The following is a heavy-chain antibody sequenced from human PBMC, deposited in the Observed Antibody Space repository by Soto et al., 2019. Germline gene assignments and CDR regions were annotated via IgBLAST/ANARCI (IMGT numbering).Heavy chain of an antibody. CDR2: ISAYNGNT. CDR1: GYTFTSYG. D-gene: IGHD3-10*01. J-gene: IGHJ5*02. V-gene: IGHV1-18*01. Sequence: GASVKVSCKASGYTFTSYGISWVRQAPGQGLEWMGWISAYNGNTNYAQKLQGRVTMTTDTSTSTAYMELRSLRSDDAAVYYCARDAKDNLWFGDHNWFDPWGQGTLVTVSS. CDR3: ARDAKDNLWFGDHNWFDP.